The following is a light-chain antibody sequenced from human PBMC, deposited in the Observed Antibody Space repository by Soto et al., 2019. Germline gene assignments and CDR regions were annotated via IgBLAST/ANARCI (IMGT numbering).Light chain of an antibody. Sequence: EIVLTQSPATLSLSLGERATLSCGASQSVSSSYLAWYQQKPGLAPRLLIYDASSRATGIPDNFSGSGSGTDFTLTISRLEPEAFAVYYCQQYGNSPYTFGQGTKLEIK. CDR3: QQYGNSPYT. J-gene: IGKJ2*01. CDR2: DAS. CDR1: QSVSSSY. V-gene: IGKV3D-20*01.